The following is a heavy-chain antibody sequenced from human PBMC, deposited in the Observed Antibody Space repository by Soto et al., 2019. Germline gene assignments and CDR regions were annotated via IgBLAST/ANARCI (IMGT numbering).Heavy chain of an antibody. J-gene: IGHJ5*02. D-gene: IGHD6-13*01. CDR3: ARHSTNKSWYYGWFDP. CDR2: IWYDGSNK. CDR1: GFTFSSYG. V-gene: IGHV3-33*01. Sequence: GGSLRLSCAASGFTFSSYGMHWVRQAPGKGLEWVAVIWYDGSNKYYADSVKGRFTISRDNSKNTLYLQMNSLRAEDTAVYYCARHSTNKSWYYGWFDPWGHGTLVTVSS.